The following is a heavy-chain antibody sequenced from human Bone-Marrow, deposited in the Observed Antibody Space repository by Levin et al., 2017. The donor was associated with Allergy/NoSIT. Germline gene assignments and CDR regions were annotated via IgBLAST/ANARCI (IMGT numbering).Heavy chain of an antibody. J-gene: IGHJ3*02. Sequence: PGGSLRLSCAASGFTFSDYYMSWIRQAPGKGLEWVSYISSSGSTIYYADSVKGRFTISRDNAKNSLYLQMNSLRAEDTAVYYCASSIAVADSLYGGYDAFDIWGQGTMVTVSS. D-gene: IGHD6-19*01. CDR1: GFTFSDYY. CDR2: ISSSGSTI. V-gene: IGHV3-11*01. CDR3: ASSIAVADSLYGGYDAFDI.